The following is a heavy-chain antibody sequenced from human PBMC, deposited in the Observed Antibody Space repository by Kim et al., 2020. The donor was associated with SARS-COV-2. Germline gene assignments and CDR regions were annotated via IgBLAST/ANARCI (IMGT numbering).Heavy chain of an antibody. V-gene: IGHV3-23*01. Sequence: VKGRFTIRRDNSKNTLYLQMNSLRAEDTAVYYCAKPGTGIVGATPGAFDIWGQGTMVTVSS. D-gene: IGHD1-26*01. CDR3: AKPGTGIVGATPGAFDI. J-gene: IGHJ3*02.